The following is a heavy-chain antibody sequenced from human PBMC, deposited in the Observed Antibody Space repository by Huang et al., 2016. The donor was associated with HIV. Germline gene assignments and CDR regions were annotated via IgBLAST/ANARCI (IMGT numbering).Heavy chain of an antibody. V-gene: IGHV3-7*01. D-gene: IGHD1-7*01. CDR2: IKQDESEK. CDR1: TFTFGAYW. J-gene: IGHJ6*02. Sequence: VESGGRSVQPGGSLKLSCVGSTFTFGAYWMSWVRQPPGKGLEWVAKIKQDESEKYYVDSVKGRFNISRDNARKVLFLEMDDLRVEDTAIYFCATKTAGMDIWGQGTTVTVSS. CDR3: ATKTAGMDI.